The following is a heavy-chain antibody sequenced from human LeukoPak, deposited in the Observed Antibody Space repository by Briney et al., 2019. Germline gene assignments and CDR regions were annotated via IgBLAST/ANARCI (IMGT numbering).Heavy chain of an antibody. J-gene: IGHJ4*02. CDR3: AKGRRGSYPRTYFDY. V-gene: IGHV3-23*01. D-gene: IGHD1-26*01. CDR2: ISGSGGST. Sequence: GGSLRLSCAASGFTFSSYGMSWVRQAPGKGLEWVSAISGSGGSTYYADSVKGRFTISRDNSENTLYLQMNSLRAEDTAVYYCAKGRRGSYPRTYFDYWGQGTLVTVSS. CDR1: GFTFSSYG.